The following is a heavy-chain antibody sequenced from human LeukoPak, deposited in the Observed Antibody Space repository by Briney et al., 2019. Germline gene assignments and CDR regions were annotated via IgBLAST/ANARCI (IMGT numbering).Heavy chain of an antibody. J-gene: IGHJ4*02. CDR2: IYYSGNT. V-gene: IGHV4-39*01. CDR3: ARQTGVGLFILP. CDR1: GGSISSSSYY. D-gene: IGHD3-3*01. Sequence: SGTLSLTCTVSGGSISSSSYYWGWIRRPPGKGLEWVGSIYYSGNTYYNPSLKSRVTISVDTSKNQFSLKLTSVTAADTAVYYCARQTGVGLFILPGGRGTLVTVSS.